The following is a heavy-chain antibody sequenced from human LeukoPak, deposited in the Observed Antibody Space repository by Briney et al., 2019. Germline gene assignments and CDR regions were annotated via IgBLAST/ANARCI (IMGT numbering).Heavy chain of an antibody. J-gene: IGHJ4*02. CDR3: AKDLAAAMFY. D-gene: IGHD2-2*01. Sequence: GGSLRLSCAASGFTFSSYGMHWVRQAPGKGLEWVAVISYDGSNKYYADSVKGRFTISRDNSKNTLYLQMNSLRAEDTAVYYCAKDLAAAMFYGGQGTLATVS. CDR2: ISYDGSNK. V-gene: IGHV3-30*18. CDR1: GFTFSSYG.